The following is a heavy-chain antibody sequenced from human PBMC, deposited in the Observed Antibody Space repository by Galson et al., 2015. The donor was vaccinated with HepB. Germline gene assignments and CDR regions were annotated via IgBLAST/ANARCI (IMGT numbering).Heavy chain of an antibody. Sequence: SVKVSCKASGGTFSSYAISWVRQAPGQGLEWMGGIIPILGIANYAQKFQGRVTITADKSTSTAYMELSSLRSEDTAVYYCASRRDYYGSGSYKADAFDIWGQGTMVTVSS. CDR1: GGTFSSYA. D-gene: IGHD3-10*01. CDR2: IIPILGIA. J-gene: IGHJ3*02. CDR3: ASRRDYYGSGSYKADAFDI. V-gene: IGHV1-69*10.